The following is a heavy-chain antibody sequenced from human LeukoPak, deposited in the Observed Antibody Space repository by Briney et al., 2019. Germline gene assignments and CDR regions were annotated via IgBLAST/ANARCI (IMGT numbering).Heavy chain of an antibody. V-gene: IGHV4-39*07. J-gene: IGHJ3*02. Sequence: SETLSLTCTISGGSISSSTYYWGWIRQPPGKGLEWIASIYYTGSTNYNPSLKSRVTISVDTSKNQFSLKLSSVTAADTAVYYCARDMMVAFDIWGQGTMVTVSS. D-gene: IGHD3-16*01. CDR1: GGSISSSTYY. CDR3: ARDMMVAFDI. CDR2: IYYTGST.